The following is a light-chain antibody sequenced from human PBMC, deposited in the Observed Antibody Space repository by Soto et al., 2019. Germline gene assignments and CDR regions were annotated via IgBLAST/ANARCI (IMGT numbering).Light chain of an antibody. CDR1: QSISSY. V-gene: IGKV1-39*01. CDR2: AAS. J-gene: IGKJ4*01. CDR3: QQSYSIPLT. Sequence: DIQMTQSPSSLSASVGDRVTITCRASQSISSYLNWYQQKPGKAPKLLIYAASSLQSGVPSRFSGSGSGTDFTLTISSLQPEDVATYYCQQSYSIPLTFGGGTKVEIK.